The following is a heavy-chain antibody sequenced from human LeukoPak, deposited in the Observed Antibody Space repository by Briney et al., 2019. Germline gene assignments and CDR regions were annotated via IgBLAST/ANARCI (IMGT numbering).Heavy chain of an antibody. CDR1: GFTFSSYA. CDR3: AKRRGTMVRGVIIPFDC. CDR2: ISGSGGST. D-gene: IGHD3-10*01. J-gene: IGHJ4*02. Sequence: GGSLRLSCAASGFTFSSYAMSWVRQAPGKGLEWVSAISGSGGSTYYADSVKGRFTISRDNSKNTLYLQMNSLRAEDTAVYYCAKRRGTMVRGVIIPFDCWGQGTLVTVSS. V-gene: IGHV3-23*01.